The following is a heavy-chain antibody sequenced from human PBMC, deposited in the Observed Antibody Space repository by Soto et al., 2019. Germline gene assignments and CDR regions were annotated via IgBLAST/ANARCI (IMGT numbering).Heavy chain of an antibody. CDR1: GFTFSSYA. CDR3: AKGLVVVVAATTPFDY. CDR2: ISGSGGST. D-gene: IGHD2-15*01. V-gene: IGHV3-23*01. J-gene: IGHJ4*02. Sequence: GGSLRLSCAASGFTFSSYAMSWVRQAPGKGLEWVSAISGSGGSTYYADSVKGRFTISRDNSKNTLYLQMNSLGAEDTAVYYCAKGLVVVVAATTPFDYWGQGTLVTVSS.